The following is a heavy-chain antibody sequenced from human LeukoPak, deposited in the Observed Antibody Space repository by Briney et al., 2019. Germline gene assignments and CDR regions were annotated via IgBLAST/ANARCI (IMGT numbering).Heavy chain of an antibody. J-gene: IGHJ4*02. CDR3: ARGPRYCTNGVCYTFGYFDY. CDR2: IYYSGST. CDR1: GGSISSGSYY. V-gene: IGHV4-39*07. D-gene: IGHD2-8*01. Sequence: KSSETLSLTCTVSGGSISSGSYYWSWIRQPPGKGLEWIGSIYYSGSTYYNPSLKSRVTISVDTSKNQFSLKLSSVTAADTAVYYCARGPRYCTNGVCYTFGYFDYWGQGTLVTVSS.